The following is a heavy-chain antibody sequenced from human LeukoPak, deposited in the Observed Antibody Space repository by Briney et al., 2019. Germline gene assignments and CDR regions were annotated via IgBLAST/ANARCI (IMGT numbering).Heavy chain of an antibody. Sequence: QPGGSLRLSCAASGFTFSNYWMKWVRQAPGKGLVWVSRINGDGSSTNYADSVKGRFTISRDNAKNTLYLQVNSLRAEDTAVYYCVRDCSSASCSYDAFDVWGQGTMVSVSS. V-gene: IGHV3-74*01. J-gene: IGHJ3*01. CDR1: GFTFSNYW. CDR2: INGDGSST. D-gene: IGHD2-2*01. CDR3: VRDCSSASCSYDAFDV.